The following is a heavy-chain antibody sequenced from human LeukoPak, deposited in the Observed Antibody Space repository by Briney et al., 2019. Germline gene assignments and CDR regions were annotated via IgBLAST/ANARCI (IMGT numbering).Heavy chain of an antibody. CDR3: ARLSKGRYFDYIFES. Sequence: SETLSLTCTVSGDSVSSTTYYWGWIRQPPGKGLEWMANIYYTGSTYSNPSLKSRVSMSVDTSKNQFSLKMSSLTAADTAVYFCARLSKGRYFDYIFESWGQGTLATVSS. V-gene: IGHV4-39*01. D-gene: IGHD3-9*01. CDR2: IYYTGST. CDR1: GDSVSSTTYY. J-gene: IGHJ4*02.